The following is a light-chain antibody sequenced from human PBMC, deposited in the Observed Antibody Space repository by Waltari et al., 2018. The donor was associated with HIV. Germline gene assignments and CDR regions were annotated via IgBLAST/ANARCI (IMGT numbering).Light chain of an antibody. CDR3: QTWGSGIVI. CDR1: SGHSSYD. J-gene: IGLJ2*01. Sequence: QVVLTQAPSASASLGTSVNFTCTLSSGHSSYDIAWHQPPPGKRPRYLMKLHSDGSHNRGDGIPDRFSGSSSGAGRHLIISSLHSDDEADYYCQTWGSGIVIFGGGTKLTVL. CDR2: LHSDGSH. V-gene: IGLV4-69*01.